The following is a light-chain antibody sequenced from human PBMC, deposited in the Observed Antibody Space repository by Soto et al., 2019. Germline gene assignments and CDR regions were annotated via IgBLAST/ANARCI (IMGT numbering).Light chain of an antibody. CDR1: SSDVGGYNY. CDR3: SSYTSSSTLLYV. J-gene: IGLJ1*01. CDR2: DVS. V-gene: IGLV2-14*01. Sequence: QSALTQPASVAGSPGQWMTISFTGTSSDVGGYNYVSWYQQHPGKAPKLMIYDVSNRPSGVSNRFSGSKSGNTASLTISGLQAEDEADYYCSSYTSSSTLLYVFGTGTKVTVL.